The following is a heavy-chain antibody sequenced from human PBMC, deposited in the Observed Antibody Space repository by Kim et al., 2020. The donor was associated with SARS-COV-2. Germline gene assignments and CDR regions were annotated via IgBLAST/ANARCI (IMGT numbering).Heavy chain of an antibody. V-gene: IGHV3-30*18. CDR3: AKAFAGYWYFDL. J-gene: IGHJ2*01. CDR1: GFTFSSYG. Sequence: GGSLRFSCAASGFTFSSYGMHWVRQAPGKGLEWVAVISYDGSNKYYADSVKGRFTISRDNSKNTLYLQMNSLRAEDTAVYYCAKAFAGYWYFDLWGRGTLVTVSS. CDR2: ISYDGSNK. D-gene: IGHD6-13*01.